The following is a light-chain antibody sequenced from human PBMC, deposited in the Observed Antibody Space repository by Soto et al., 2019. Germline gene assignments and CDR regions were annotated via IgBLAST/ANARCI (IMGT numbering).Light chain of an antibody. CDR3: QQNFSIPIT. Sequence: DLQLTQSPSSLSASVGDRVTITCRASQSISTYLNWYHQKPGKAPDLLIYAASSLKSGVPSRFSGSGSGTHFTLTITGLQPADFATYYCQQNFSIPITFGQGTRLEIK. J-gene: IGKJ5*01. CDR2: AAS. V-gene: IGKV1-39*01. CDR1: QSISTY.